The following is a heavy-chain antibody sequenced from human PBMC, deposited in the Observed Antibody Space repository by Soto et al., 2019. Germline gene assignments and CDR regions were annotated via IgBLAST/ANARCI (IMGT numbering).Heavy chain of an antibody. D-gene: IGHD3-9*01. CDR3: ARGDILTGYYSYYYYGMDV. Sequence: SETLSLPCTVAAGPPTRDCWICIRLPLGKGLEWIGYIYSSGSINSNPSLESRVAISVDTSKNQFSLKLTSVTAADTAVYYCARGDILTGYYSYYYYGMDVWGQGTTVT. CDR2: IYSSGSI. CDR1: AGPPTRDC. J-gene: IGHJ6*02. V-gene: IGHV4-4*08.